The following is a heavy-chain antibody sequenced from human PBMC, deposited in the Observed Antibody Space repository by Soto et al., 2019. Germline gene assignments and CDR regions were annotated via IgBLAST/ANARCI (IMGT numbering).Heavy chain of an antibody. J-gene: IGHJ6*02. CDR3: ANGPVVGANYKYYDMDV. CDR2: IKQDGSEK. Sequence: PGGSLRLSCAASGFTFSSYWMSWVRQAPGKGLEWVANIKQDGSEKYYVDSVKGRFTISRDNAKNSLYLQMNSLRAEDTAHYFCANGPVVGANYKYYDMDVWGRGTTVTVSS. D-gene: IGHD1-26*01. V-gene: IGHV3-7*03. CDR1: GFTFSSYW.